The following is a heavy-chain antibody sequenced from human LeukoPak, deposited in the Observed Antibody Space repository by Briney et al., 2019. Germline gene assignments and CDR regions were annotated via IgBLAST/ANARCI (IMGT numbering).Heavy chain of an antibody. CDR2: IKSKTDGATT. V-gene: IGHV3-15*01. Sequence: GGSLRLSCAASGFTFNHAWMNWVRQAPGKGPEWVGRIKSKTDGATTEYAAPVKGRFTISRDDSKNTLYLQMNSLKTEDTAVYYCTTVGSSRYYYYFDYWGQGSLVTVSS. D-gene: IGHD3-22*01. CDR1: GFTFNHAW. J-gene: IGHJ4*02. CDR3: TTVGSSRYYYYFDY.